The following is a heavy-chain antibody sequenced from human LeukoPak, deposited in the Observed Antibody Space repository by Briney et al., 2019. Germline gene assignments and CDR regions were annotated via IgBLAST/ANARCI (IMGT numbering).Heavy chain of an antibody. CDR2: ISAYNGNT. D-gene: IGHD6-13*01. CDR3: ARPRVAAAAPNWFDP. J-gene: IGHJ5*02. Sequence: ASVKVSCKASGYTFTSYGISWVRQAAGQGLEWMGWISAYNGNTNYAQKLQGRVTMTTDTSTSTAYMELRSLRSDDTAVYYCARPRVAAAAPNWFDPWGQGTLVTVSS. CDR1: GYTFTSYG. V-gene: IGHV1-18*01.